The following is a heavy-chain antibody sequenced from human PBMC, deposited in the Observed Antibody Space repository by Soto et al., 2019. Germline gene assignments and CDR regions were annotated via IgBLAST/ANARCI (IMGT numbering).Heavy chain of an antibody. CDR2: ISGSGGST. V-gene: IGHV3-23*01. Sequence: EVQLLESGGGLVQPGGSLRLSCAASGFTFSSYAMSWVRQAPGKGLEWVSAISGSGGSTYYADSVKGRFTISRDNSKNTLYLQMNSLRAEDTAVYYCAKGWLLWFGEPGSAFDIWGQGTMVTVSS. CDR1: GFTFSSYA. CDR3: AKGWLLWFGEPGSAFDI. J-gene: IGHJ3*02. D-gene: IGHD3-10*01.